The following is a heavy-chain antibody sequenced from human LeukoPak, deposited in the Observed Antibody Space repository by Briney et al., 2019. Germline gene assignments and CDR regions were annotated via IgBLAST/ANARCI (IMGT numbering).Heavy chain of an antibody. CDR3: ARGNSRYYYYGMDV. V-gene: IGHV4-30-2*01. CDR2: IYHSGST. D-gene: IGHD1-7*01. CDR1: GGSISSGGYS. Sequence: PSETLSLTCAVSGGSISSGGYSWSWIRPPPGQGLEWIGYIYHSGSTYYNPSLKSRVTISVDRSKNQFSPKLSSVTAADTAVYYCARGNSRYYYYGMDVWGKGTTVTVSS. J-gene: IGHJ6*04.